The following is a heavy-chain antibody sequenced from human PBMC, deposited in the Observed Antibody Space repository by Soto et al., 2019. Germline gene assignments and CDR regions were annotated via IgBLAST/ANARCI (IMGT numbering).Heavy chain of an antibody. J-gene: IGHJ5*02. V-gene: IGHV4-59*01. CDR2: IYSSGSA. CDR1: GGSINNYY. D-gene: IGHD1-20*01. Sequence: SETLSLTCTVSGGSINNYYWSWIRQPPGKGLEWIGYIYSSGSANYNPSLKSRVTISVDTSKNQFSLKLNSVTAADTAVYYCARYHWNPWRWFDPWGQGTLVTVS. CDR3: ARYHWNPWRWFDP.